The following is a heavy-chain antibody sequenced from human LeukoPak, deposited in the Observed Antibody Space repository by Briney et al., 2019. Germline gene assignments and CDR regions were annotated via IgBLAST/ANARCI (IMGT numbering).Heavy chain of an antibody. J-gene: IGHJ4*02. CDR1: GFTFSNYG. CDR2: ITSGVGIT. V-gene: IGHV3-23*01. D-gene: IGHD3-22*01. Sequence: GGSLRLSCAASGFTFSNYGMNWVRQAPGKGLEWVSIITSGVGITYYADSVKGRFTISRDNSKNILYLQMNSLRAEDTAVYYCAKGDYYDLDYWGQGTLVTVSS. CDR3: AKGDYYDLDY.